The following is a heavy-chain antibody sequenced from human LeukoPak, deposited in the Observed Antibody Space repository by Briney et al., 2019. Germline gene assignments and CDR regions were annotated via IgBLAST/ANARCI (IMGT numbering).Heavy chain of an antibody. D-gene: IGHD2-2*02. CDR2: IYYSGST. V-gene: IGHV4-59*01. J-gene: IGHJ6*03. CDR3: ARVVGYCSSTSCYTGYYYYYMDV. Sequence: SETLSLTCTVSGGSISSYYWSWIRQPPGKGLEWIGYIYYSGSTNYNPSLKSRVTISVDTSKNQFSLKLSSVTAADTAVYYCARVVGYCSSTSCYTGYYYYYMDVWGKGTTVTVSS. CDR1: GGSISSYY.